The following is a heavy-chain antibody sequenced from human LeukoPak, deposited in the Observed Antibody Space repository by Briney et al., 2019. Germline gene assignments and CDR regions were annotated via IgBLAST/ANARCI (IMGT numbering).Heavy chain of an antibody. CDR1: GDSITVDSISTYY. V-gene: IGHV4-61*01. D-gene: IGHD7-27*01. J-gene: IGHJ6*03. CDR3: ARDWGRNYMDV. CDR2: IYNSGST. Sequence: PSETLSLTCTVSGDSITVDSISTYYWTWIRQPPGKGLEWIGHIYNSGSTSYSPSLKSRVTISLNTSKNQFSLKLTSVTAADTAVYYCARDWGRNYMDVWGKGTTVTVSS.